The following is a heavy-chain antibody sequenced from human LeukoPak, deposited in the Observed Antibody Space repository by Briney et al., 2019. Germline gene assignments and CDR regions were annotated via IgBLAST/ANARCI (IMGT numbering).Heavy chain of an antibody. CDR3: ARLRWEITHYWYFDL. Sequence: GGSLRLSCAASGFTFNNFPMSWVRQAPGKRLEWVSAINPSGGDPYFPDSVRGRFTISRDNSKNTVYLQMDSLRVEDTAVYYCARLRWEITHYWYFDLWGRGALVTVSS. CDR2: INPSGGDP. D-gene: IGHD4-23*01. CDR1: GFTFNNFP. J-gene: IGHJ2*01. V-gene: IGHV3-23*01.